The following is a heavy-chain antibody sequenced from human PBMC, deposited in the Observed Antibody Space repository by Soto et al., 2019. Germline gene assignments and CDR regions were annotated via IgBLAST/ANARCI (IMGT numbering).Heavy chain of an antibody. D-gene: IGHD2-15*01. V-gene: IGHV4-59*01. Sequence: ETLSLTSTVSVDSINNYYWTWIRQTPGKGLEWIGDIYYSGTTKYNPSLKSRVTISADTSKNQFSLNLRSVTAADTAVYYCARDRSGGYNWFDPWGQGTLVTVSS. J-gene: IGHJ5*02. CDR1: VDSINNYY. CDR2: IYYSGTT. CDR3: ARDRSGGYNWFDP.